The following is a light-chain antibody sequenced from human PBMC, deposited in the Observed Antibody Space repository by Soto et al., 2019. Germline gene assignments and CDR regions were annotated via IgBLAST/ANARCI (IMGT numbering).Light chain of an antibody. CDR1: QSIRSW. CDR2: KAS. J-gene: IGKJ1*01. CDR3: QQYNSYSWT. Sequence: DSQMTQSASTLPASFGSRVTVTCLASQSIRSWLAWYQEKPGKAPKLLIYKASLLETGVPSRFSGSGSGTEFTLTISSLQTDDFGTYYCQQYNSYSWTFGQGTKVDI. V-gene: IGKV1-5*03.